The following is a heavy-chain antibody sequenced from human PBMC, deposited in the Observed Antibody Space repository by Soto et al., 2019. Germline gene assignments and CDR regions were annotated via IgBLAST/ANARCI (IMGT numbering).Heavy chain of an antibody. CDR2: VQQDGSEK. Sequence: EGQLVESGGGLVQPGESLRLSCAGSGFTFNSYWMSWVRQAPGKGLEWVAKVQQDGSEKYYVDSVKGRFTIYRDNAKNSVYLQMNSLRVEDTAVYYGARGGLHRSGYEYYYYYYGLDVWGQGTTVTVAS. J-gene: IGHJ6*02. CDR3: ARGGLHRSGYEYYYYYYGLDV. D-gene: IGHD5-12*01. CDR1: GFTFNSYW. V-gene: IGHV3-7*03.